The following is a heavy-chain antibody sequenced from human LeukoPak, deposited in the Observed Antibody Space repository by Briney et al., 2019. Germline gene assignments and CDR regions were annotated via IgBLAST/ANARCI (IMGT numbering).Heavy chain of an antibody. CDR3: VQTTGWPGLDY. V-gene: IGHV4-4*09. D-gene: IGHD1-1*01. CDR1: GVSISRFY. Sequence: SETLSLTCTTSGVSISRFYRSWVRQPPGKGLEWIGNIYSGVPTYFNPSLKSRVIISVDTSKNQFSLNLTSVTAADTAMYYCVQTTGWPGLDYWGQGILVTVSS. CDR2: IYSGVPT. J-gene: IGHJ4*02.